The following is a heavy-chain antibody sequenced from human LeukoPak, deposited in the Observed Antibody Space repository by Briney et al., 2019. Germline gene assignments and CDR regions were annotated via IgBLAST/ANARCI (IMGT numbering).Heavy chain of an antibody. CDR3: ARDSSGSYKTYWSFAL. CDR1: GYTFGRYD. J-gene: IGHJ2*01. Sequence: ASVKVSCKASGYTFGRYDINWVRQATGQVLEWMGWMNPNRCNTGYPPKLQGRVTLTADKSTSTAYMELSSLTSEHTAVYYCARDSSGSYKTYWSFALWGRGTLLTVPS. V-gene: IGHV1-8*03. D-gene: IGHD1-26*01. CDR2: MNPNRCNT.